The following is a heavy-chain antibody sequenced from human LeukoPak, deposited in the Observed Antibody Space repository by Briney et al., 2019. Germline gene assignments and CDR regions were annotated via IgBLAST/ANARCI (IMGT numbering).Heavy chain of an antibody. Sequence: ASVKVSCKASGYTFTSYGISWVRQAPGQGLEWMGWISAYNGNTNYAQKFQGWVTMTRDTSISTAYMELSRLRSDDTAVYYCARDGAYCSSTSCSHNWFDPWGQGTLVTVSS. CDR3: ARDGAYCSSTSCSHNWFDP. CDR1: GYTFTSYG. D-gene: IGHD2-2*01. V-gene: IGHV1-18*01. CDR2: ISAYNGNT. J-gene: IGHJ5*02.